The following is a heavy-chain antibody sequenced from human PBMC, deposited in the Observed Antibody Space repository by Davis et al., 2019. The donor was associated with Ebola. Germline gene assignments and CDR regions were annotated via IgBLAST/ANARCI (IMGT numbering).Heavy chain of an antibody. V-gene: IGHV3-9*01. J-gene: IGHJ4*02. Sequence: SLKISCAASGFTFDDYAMHWVRQAPGKGLEWVSGISWNSGSIGYADSVKGRFTISRDNSKNTLYLQMNSLRAEDTAVYYCARMVGATDYWGQGTLVTVSS. CDR1: GFTFDDYA. D-gene: IGHD1-26*01. CDR3: ARMVGATDY. CDR2: ISWNSGSI.